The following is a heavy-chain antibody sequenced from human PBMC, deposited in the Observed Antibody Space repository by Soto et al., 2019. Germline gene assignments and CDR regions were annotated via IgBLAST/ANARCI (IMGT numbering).Heavy chain of an antibody. CDR1: GVTFTTNA. D-gene: IGHD2-15*01. J-gene: IGHJ6*02. CDR2: ISGDDGSG. V-gene: IGHV3-23*01. CDR3: AKGHRSYCSGGSCTYYYYYYGMDV. Sequence: GGSLRLSCVASGVTFTTNAMDWVRQAPGKGLEWVSFISGDDGSGNYADSVKGRFTISRDNAKNSLYLQMNSLRAEDTALYYCAKGHRSYCSGGSCTYYYYYYGMDVWGQGTKVTVSS.